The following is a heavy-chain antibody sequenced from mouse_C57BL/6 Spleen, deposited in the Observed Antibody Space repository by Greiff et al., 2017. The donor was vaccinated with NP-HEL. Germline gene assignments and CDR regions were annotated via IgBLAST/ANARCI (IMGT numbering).Heavy chain of an antibody. CDR1: GYAFTNYL. Sequence: VQLVESGAELVRPGTSVKVSCKASGYAFTNYLIEWVKQRPGQGLEWIGVINPGSGGTNYNEKFRGKATLTADKSSSTAYMQLSSLTSEDSAVYFCARWGDGNYGWFAYWGQGTLVTVSA. CDR2: INPGSGGT. V-gene: IGHV1-54*01. CDR3: ARWGDGNYGWFAY. J-gene: IGHJ3*01. D-gene: IGHD2-1*01.